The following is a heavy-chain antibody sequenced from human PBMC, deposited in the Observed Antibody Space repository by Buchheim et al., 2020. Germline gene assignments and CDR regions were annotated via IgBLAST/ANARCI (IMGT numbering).Heavy chain of an antibody. Sequence: EVQLLESGGGLVRPGGSLRLSCAASGFTFSSYAMSWVRQAPGKGLEWVLSISGSGDRTHYADSVKGRFSISRDNAKNTLSLHMNSLRADDTALYYCAKETNLSSLDVWGQGTT. CDR1: GFTFSSYA. D-gene: IGHD4/OR15-4a*01. V-gene: IGHV3-23*01. J-gene: IGHJ6*02. CDR2: ISGSGDRT. CDR3: AKETNLSSLDV.